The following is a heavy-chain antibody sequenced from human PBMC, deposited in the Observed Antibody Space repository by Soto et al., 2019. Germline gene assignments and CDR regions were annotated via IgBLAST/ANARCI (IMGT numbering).Heavy chain of an antibody. CDR1: GGRFSSYA. CDR2: IIPIFGTA. J-gene: IGHJ4*02. D-gene: IGHD1-1*01. CDR3: ARSSDRGTYYFDY. Sequence: SVKGYCTTSGGRFSSYASGWVRQAPGQGLEWMGGIIPIFGTANYAQKFQGRVTITADESTSTAYMELSSLRSEDTAVYYCARSSDRGTYYFDYWGQGTLVTVSS. V-gene: IGHV1-69*13.